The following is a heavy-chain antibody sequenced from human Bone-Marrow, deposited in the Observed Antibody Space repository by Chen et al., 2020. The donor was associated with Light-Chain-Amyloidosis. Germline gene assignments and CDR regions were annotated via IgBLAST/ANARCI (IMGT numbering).Heavy chain of an antibody. CDR3: ARDHSSGWYPYQDY. Sequence: EVQLVESGGGLVQPGGYLKLSCAASGVTFRSLWMSWVRQAPGKGLEWVANIKEDGSQKYYVDSVKGQFTISRDNAKNSLYLQMNSLRAEDTAVYYCARDHSSGWYPYQDYWGQGTLVSVSS. D-gene: IGHD6-13*01. V-gene: IGHV3-7*03. J-gene: IGHJ4*02. CDR2: IKEDGSQK. CDR1: GVTFRSLW.